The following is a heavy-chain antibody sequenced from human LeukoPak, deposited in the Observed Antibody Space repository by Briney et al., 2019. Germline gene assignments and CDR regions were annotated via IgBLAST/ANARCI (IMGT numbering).Heavy chain of an antibody. Sequence: GGSLRLSCSASGFTFSSYALHWVRQAPGKGLQWVASIKQDGSDEYHVDSVKGRFIISRDNAKNSLYLQMNNLRGEDTAVYYCAKNIAAPGRVDYQYYAMDEWGQGTTVTVS. D-gene: IGHD6-25*01. CDR3: AKNIAAPGRVDYQYYAMDE. CDR2: IKQDGSDE. V-gene: IGHV3-7*01. J-gene: IGHJ6*02. CDR1: GFTFSSYA.